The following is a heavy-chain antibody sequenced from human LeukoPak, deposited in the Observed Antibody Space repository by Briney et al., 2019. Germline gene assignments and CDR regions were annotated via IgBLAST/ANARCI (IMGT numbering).Heavy chain of an antibody. CDR2: ISSSGGSS. CDR1: GFTFSSYA. J-gene: IGHJ4*02. CDR3: AKPHIVVVTAIQIDY. Sequence: GGSLRLTCAASGFTFSSYAMSWVRQAPGKGLEWVSTISSSGGSSYYADSVKGRFTISRDNSKNTLYLQMNSLRAEDTAVYYCAKPHIVVVTAIQIDYWGQGTLVTVSS. V-gene: IGHV3-23*01. D-gene: IGHD2-21*02.